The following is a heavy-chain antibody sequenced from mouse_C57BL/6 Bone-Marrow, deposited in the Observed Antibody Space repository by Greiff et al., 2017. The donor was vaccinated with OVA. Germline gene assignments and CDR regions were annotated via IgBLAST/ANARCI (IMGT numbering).Heavy chain of an antibody. J-gene: IGHJ4*01. CDR3: ASLLCYAMDY. CDR1: GYTFTSYG. V-gene: IGHV1-81*01. CDR2: IYPRSGNH. D-gene: IGHD2-10*01. Sequence: VKLVESGAELARPGASVQLSCKASGYTFTSYGISWVKQRTGQGLEWIGEIYPRSGNHYYNEKFKGKATLTADKSSSTAYMELRSLTSEDSAVYFCASLLCYAMDYWGQGTAVTVSS.